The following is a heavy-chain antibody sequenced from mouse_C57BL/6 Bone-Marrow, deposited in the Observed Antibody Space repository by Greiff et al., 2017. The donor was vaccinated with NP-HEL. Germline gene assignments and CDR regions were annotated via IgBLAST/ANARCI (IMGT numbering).Heavy chain of an antibody. J-gene: IGHJ3*01. V-gene: IGHV1-62-2*01. Sequence: LVESGAELVKPGASVKLSCKASGYTFTEYTIHWVKQRSGQGLEWIGWFYPGSGSIKYNEKFKDKATLTADKSSSTVYMELSRLTSEDSAVYFCARHEALIYYYGRAFAYWGQGTLVTVSA. CDR3: ARHEALIYYYGRAFAY. D-gene: IGHD1-1*01. CDR1: GYTFTEYT. CDR2: FYPGSGSI.